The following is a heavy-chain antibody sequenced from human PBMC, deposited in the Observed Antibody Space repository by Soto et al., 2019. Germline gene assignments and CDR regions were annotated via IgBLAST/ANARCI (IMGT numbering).Heavy chain of an antibody. V-gene: IGHV1-69*13. Sequence: SSVEVSCKASGGTFSSDAVSGVRQAPGQGLEWMGGLIPILGTTHYAQKFQGRVTITADESTNTAYMELSGLRSDDTAVYYCARASGYVSGWYHDYWGQGTRVTVSS. D-gene: IGHD6-19*01. CDR2: LIPILGTT. CDR3: ARASGYVSGWYHDY. CDR1: GGTFSSDA. J-gene: IGHJ4*02.